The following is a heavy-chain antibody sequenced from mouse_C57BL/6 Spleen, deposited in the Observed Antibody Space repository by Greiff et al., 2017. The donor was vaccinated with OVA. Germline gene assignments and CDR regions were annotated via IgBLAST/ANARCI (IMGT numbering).Heavy chain of an antibody. CDR1: GYSITSGYF. CDR3: ARDYGSSYGYFEV. CDR2: ISYDGSN. V-gene: IGHV3-6*01. Sequence: EVQLQESGPGLVKPSQSLSLTCSVTGYSITSGYFCNWIRPFPGNKLEWMGFISYDGSNNYNPSLKNRISITRDTSKNQLFLKLNSVTTEDTATYYCARDYGSSYGYFEVWGTGTTVTVSS. J-gene: IGHJ1*03. D-gene: IGHD1-1*01.